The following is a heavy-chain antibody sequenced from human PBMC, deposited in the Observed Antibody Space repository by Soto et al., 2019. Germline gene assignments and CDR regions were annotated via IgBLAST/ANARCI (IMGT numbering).Heavy chain of an antibody. J-gene: IGHJ6*02. CDR2: IYYRGAT. D-gene: IGHD3-10*01. CDR3: VRDSRRTGVKHYYGFEA. V-gene: IGHV4-61*01. CDR1: GGSVTNGIYY. Sequence: SETLSLTCTVSGGSVTNGIYYWSWIRQSPGRGLEWIGYIYYRGATKYNPSLESRVSISVDTPKNQFSLNLSSVTAADTAVYYCVRDSRRTGVKHYYGFEAWGQGTTVT.